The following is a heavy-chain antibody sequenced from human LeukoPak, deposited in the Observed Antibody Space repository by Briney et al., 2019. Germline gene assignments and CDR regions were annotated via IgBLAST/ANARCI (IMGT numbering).Heavy chain of an antibody. CDR1: GFHFSAYD. D-gene: IGHD4-17*01. J-gene: IGHJ4*02. V-gene: IGHV3-69-1*01. CDR3: AGYGDYPY. Sequence: GGSLRLSCAASGFHFSAYDMHWVRQPPGEGLEWVAYFGHSGTIYYADSVRGRFTISRDNAKNSLHLQMNSLRADDTAVYYCAGYGDYPYWGQGTPVTVSS. CDR2: FGHSGTI.